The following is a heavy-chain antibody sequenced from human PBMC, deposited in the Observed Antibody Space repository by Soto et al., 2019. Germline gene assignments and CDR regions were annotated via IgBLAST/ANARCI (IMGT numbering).Heavy chain of an antibody. CDR3: ARLSYCSNGICYRLDD. Sequence: GASLDISCTGCGYTFPSAWVGWGRQMRGKGLEWMGIIDAGDSDTRYSPSFQGQVTISADKASTTAYLQWSSLKAWNTAMYYWARLSYCSNGICYRLDDWGQGTLVTVSS. CDR2: IDAGDSDT. CDR1: GYTFPSAW. V-gene: IGHV5-51*03. J-gene: IGHJ4*02. D-gene: IGHD2-8*01.